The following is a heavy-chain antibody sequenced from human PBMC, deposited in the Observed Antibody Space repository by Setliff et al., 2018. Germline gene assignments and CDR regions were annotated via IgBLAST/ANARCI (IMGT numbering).Heavy chain of an antibody. CDR2: INPSGGST. D-gene: IGHD3-10*01. J-gene: IGHJ5*02. CDR1: GYTFTSYF. Sequence: GASVKVSCKASGYTFTSYFIHWVRQAPGQGLEWMGIINPSGGSTSYAQKFQGRVTMTRDTSTRTVYMELSSLRSEDTAVYYCARDISLGKAAVWFGELKGWFDPWGQGTLVTVSS. CDR3: ARDISLGKAAVWFGELKGWFDP. V-gene: IGHV1-46*01.